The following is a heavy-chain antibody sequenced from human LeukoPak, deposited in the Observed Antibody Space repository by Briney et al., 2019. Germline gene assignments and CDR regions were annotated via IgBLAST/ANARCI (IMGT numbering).Heavy chain of an antibody. CDR3: ARVVTAINNLDY. V-gene: IGHV1-18*01. CDR1: GYTFTRYG. D-gene: IGHD2-21*02. Sequence: ASVKVSCKASGYTFTRYGISWVRQAPGQGLEGMRWISAYNGNTNYAQKLQGRVTMTTDTSTSTAYMELRSLRSDDTAVYYCARVVTAINNLDYWGQGTLVTVSS. J-gene: IGHJ4*02. CDR2: ISAYNGNT.